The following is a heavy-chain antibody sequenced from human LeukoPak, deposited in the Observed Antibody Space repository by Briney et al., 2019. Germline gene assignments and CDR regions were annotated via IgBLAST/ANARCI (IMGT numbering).Heavy chain of an antibody. D-gene: IGHD3-22*01. CDR2: FSHRGGS. CDR3: ARAQDFSDSSGPNYLDF. Sequence: PSETPSLTCTVSGYSLSSGFFCDWIRQSPGKGLEWIGSFSHRGGSYHNPSLKSRVTISVDTSKNQFSLKLLSVTAADTAVYYCARAQDFSDSSGPNYLDFWGQGILVTVSS. J-gene: IGHJ4*02. CDR1: GYSLSSGFF. V-gene: IGHV4-38-2*02.